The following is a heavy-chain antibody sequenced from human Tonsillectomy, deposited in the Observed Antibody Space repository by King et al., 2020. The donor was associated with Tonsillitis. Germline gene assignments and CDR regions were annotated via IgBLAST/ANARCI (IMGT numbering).Heavy chain of an antibody. CDR2: IFSGSSRT. Sequence: VKLVESGGGLVQPGGSLRLSCAASGFTFSNFAMNWVRQAPGKGLEWVSVIFSGSSRTFYADSVKGRFTISRDNSKNTLYLQMNSLRAEDTAIYYCAKTGASEQQLADLDYWGQGTLVTVSS. V-gene: IGHV3-23*03. CDR3: AKTGASEQQLADLDY. J-gene: IGHJ4*02. CDR1: GFTFSNFA. D-gene: IGHD6-13*01.